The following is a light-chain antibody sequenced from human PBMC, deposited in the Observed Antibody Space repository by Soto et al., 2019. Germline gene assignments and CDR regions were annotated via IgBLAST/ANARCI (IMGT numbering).Light chain of an antibody. CDR2: GSS. J-gene: IGKJ5*01. CDR3: QQYGTSPIT. CDR1: QSVSSR. Sequence: ETVLTQSPGTLSLSPGERATLSCRASQSVSSRLAWYQHKPGQAPRLLISGSSSRATGIPDRFSGSGSGTDFTLTISSLETEDFALYYCQQYGTSPITFGQGTRLEIK. V-gene: IGKV3-20*01.